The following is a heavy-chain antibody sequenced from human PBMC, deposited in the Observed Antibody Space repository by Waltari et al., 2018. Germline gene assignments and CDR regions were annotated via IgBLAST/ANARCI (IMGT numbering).Heavy chain of an antibody. CDR3: ARVRTTVTTHGWFDP. CDR2: IIPIFGTA. CDR1: GYTLTELS. D-gene: IGHD4-17*01. Sequence: EVKKPGASVKVSCKVSGYTLTELSMHWVRQAPGKGLEWMGRIIPIFGTANYAQKFQGRVTITADKSTSTAYMELSSLRSEDTAVYYCARVRTTVTTHGWFDPWGQGTLVTVSS. V-gene: IGHV1-69*06. J-gene: IGHJ5*02.